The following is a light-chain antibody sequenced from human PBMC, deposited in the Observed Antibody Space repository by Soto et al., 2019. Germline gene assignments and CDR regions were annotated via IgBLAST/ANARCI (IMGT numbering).Light chain of an antibody. CDR1: QSVDNY. J-gene: IGKJ5*01. CDR2: GAS. CDR3: QQYGSSPIT. Sequence: ILMTQSPDTLSVSLGQRVTLSCRASQSVDNYLAWYQQRPGQSPRLLIYGASNRATGIPDRFSGSGSGTDFTLTISRLEPEDFAVYYCQQYGSSPITFGQGTRLEIK. V-gene: IGKV3-20*01.